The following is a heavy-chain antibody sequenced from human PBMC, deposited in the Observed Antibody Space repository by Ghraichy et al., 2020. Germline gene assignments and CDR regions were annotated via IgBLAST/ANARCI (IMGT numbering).Heavy chain of an antibody. CDR3: ARDARDLYCSGGSCYQDYYYYYYMDV. CDR2: IYTSGST. V-gene: IGHV4-4*07. Sequence: TLSLTCTVSGGSISSYYWSWIRQPAGKGLEWIGRIYTSGSTNYNPSLKSRVTMSVDTSKNQFSLKLSSVTAADTAVYYCARDARDLYCSGGSCYQDYYYYYYMDVWGKGTTVTVSS. J-gene: IGHJ6*03. D-gene: IGHD2-15*01. CDR1: GGSISSYY.